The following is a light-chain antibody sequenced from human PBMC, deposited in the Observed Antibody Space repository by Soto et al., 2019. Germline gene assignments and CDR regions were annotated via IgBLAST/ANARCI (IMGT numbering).Light chain of an antibody. Sequence: DIQMTQSPSSLSASVGDRVTITCRASQTISRNLNWYQQKPGKAPKLLIYAASSLQSGVPSTFSGNGSGTDFTLTISSLQPEDFATYYCQQSYSTPITVVPGTKVDIK. CDR1: QTISRN. V-gene: IGKV1-39*01. J-gene: IGKJ3*01. CDR3: QQSYSTPIT. CDR2: AAS.